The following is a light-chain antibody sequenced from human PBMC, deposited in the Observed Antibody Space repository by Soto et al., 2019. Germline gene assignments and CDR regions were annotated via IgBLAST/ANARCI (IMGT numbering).Light chain of an antibody. CDR1: QSVSSTY. CDR3: QQYGSSPS. V-gene: IGKV3-20*01. Sequence: EIVLTQSPDTLSLSPGERATLSCRASQSVSSTYIAWYQQNPGQAPRLLIYGASSRATDIPDRFSGSGSGTDFTLTISRLESEVFAVYYCQQYGSSPSFGQGTRLE. J-gene: IGKJ5*01. CDR2: GAS.